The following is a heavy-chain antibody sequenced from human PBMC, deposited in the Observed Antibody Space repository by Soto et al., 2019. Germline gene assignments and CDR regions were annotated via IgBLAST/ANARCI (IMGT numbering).Heavy chain of an antibody. CDR3: ASTKYDSSAYYYWYLGL. D-gene: IGHD3-22*01. CDR2: IIPIFGTA. Sequence: QVELVQSGAEVQKPGSSVKVSCQASEDTFRNYAISWVRQAPGQGLEWIGGIIPIFGTANYAQKLQGRDTSTADTSANTGYLELSILRSDDTAVYYCASTKYDSSAYYYWYLGLWGRGTLVTVSS. J-gene: IGHJ2*01. CDR1: EDTFRNYA. V-gene: IGHV1-69*06.